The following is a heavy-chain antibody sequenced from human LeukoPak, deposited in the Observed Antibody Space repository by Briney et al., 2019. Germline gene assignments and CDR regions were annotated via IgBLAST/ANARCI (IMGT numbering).Heavy chain of an antibody. CDR1: GGSFSGYY. V-gene: IGHV4-34*01. CDR3: ARGGLLSDY. CDR2: INHSGST. Sequence: PSETLSLTCAVYGGSFSGYYWSWIRQPPGKGLEWIGEINHSGSTNYNPSLKSQVTISVDTSKNQFSLKLSSVTAADTAVYYCARGGLLSDYWGQGTLVTVSS. J-gene: IGHJ4*02.